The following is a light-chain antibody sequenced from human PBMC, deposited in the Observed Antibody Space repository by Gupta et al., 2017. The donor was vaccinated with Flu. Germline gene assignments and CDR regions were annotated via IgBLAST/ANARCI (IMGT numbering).Light chain of an antibody. V-gene: IGLV1-44*01. CDR2: SNN. CDR3: AAWDDSRNGVV. J-gene: IGLJ2*01. CDR1: SSNIGSNN. Sequence: SVLTPPPSASGTPGQRGTISCYGSSSNIGSNNVNWYQQRPGTAPKLLIYSNNQRPSGVPDRFSGSKSGTSASLAISGFQAEDEADYYCAAWDDSRNGVVFGGGTKLTVL.